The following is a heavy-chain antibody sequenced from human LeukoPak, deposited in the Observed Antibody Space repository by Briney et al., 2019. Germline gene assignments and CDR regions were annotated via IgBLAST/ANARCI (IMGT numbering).Heavy chain of an antibody. J-gene: IGHJ4*02. CDR1: GFTFSTYW. Sequence: AGSLRLSCAVSGFTFSTYWMSWVRQAPGKGLEWVANIKEDGSETYYVDSLKGRFTISRDNVKNSLYLQINSLRADDSAVYYCARDSFETDIDYWGQGTLVTVSS. CDR2: IKEDGSET. D-gene: IGHD1-14*01. V-gene: IGHV3-7*01. CDR3: ARDSFETDIDY.